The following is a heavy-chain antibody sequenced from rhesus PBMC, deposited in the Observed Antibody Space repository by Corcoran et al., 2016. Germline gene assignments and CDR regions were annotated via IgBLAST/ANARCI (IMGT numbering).Heavy chain of an antibody. Sequence: QVQLQESGPGLVKHSETLSLTCAVSGGSVSSSNWSSWIRQPPGKGLEWIGYISGSSGSTYYNPSLKSRVTISTDTSKNQFSLKLSSVTAADTAVYYCARESYSNYDYWGQGVLVTVSS. CDR1: GGSVSSSNW. CDR2: ISGSSGST. D-gene: IGHD4-23*01. J-gene: IGHJ4*01. CDR3: ARESYSNYDY. V-gene: IGHV4-65*01.